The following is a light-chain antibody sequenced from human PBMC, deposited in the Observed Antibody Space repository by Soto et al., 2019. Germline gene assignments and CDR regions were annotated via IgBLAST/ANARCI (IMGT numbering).Light chain of an antibody. V-gene: IGKV3-20*01. Sequence: EIVMTQSPATLSVSPGEGATLSCRASQSVSSKLAWYQQKPGQAPRLLIYETYRRATGIPDRFSGSGSGIDFTLAISRLEPEDFAVYYCQQYGTSPWTFGQGTKVDIK. CDR1: QSVSSK. J-gene: IGKJ1*01. CDR2: ETY. CDR3: QQYGTSPWT.